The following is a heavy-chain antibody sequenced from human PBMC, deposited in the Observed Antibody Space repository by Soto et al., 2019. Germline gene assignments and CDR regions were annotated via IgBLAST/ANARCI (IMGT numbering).Heavy chain of an antibody. V-gene: IGHV4-34*01. D-gene: IGHD2-15*01. CDR2: INHSGST. Sequence: SETLSLTCAVYGGSFSGYYWSWIRQPPGKGLECVGEINHSGSTNYNPSLKSRVTISVDTSKNQFSLKLSSVTAADTAVYYCARIPLILGYCSGGSCYSNYFDYWGQGTLVTVSS. J-gene: IGHJ4*02. CDR3: ARIPLILGYCSGGSCYSNYFDY. CDR1: GGSFSGYY.